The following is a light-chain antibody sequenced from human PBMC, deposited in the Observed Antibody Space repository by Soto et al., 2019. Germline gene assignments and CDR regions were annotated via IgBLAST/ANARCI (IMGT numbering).Light chain of an antibody. J-gene: IGKJ1*01. Sequence: DIVLTQSPLSLPVTPGEPASISCRSSQSLLHSNGNIYLDWYLQKPGQSPQLLIYFGSIRASGVPDRFSGSGSGPDFTLKITRVEAEDVRVYYCMQAIQAPRTFGLGTKVEIK. V-gene: IGKV2-28*01. CDR3: MQAIQAPRT. CDR2: FGS. CDR1: QSLLHSNGNIY.